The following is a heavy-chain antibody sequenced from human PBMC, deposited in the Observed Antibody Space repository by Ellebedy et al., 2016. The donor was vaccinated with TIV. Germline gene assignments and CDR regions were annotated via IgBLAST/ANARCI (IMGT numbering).Heavy chain of an antibody. D-gene: IGHD4-17*01. CDR2: IYYGGTS. Sequence: GSLRLXXTVSGDSISTDSYFWVWVRQPPGKGLEWIGSIYYGGTSSYDPSLRSRATISMATSKNQFSLKLTSVTAADTAVYYCSRWRRTKTTGDDSWGQGTLVTVSS. CDR1: GDSISTDSYF. CDR3: SRWRRTKTTGDDS. J-gene: IGHJ4*02. V-gene: IGHV4-39*01.